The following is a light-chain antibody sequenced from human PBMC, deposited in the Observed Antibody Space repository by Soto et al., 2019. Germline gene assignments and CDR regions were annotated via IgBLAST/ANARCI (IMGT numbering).Light chain of an antibody. V-gene: IGKV2-28*01. CDR2: LGS. Sequence: DIVMTQSPLSLPVTPGEPASISCRSSQSLLHSNGYNYLDWYLQKPGQSPQLLIYLGSNRASGVPDRXSGXXXGTXXTXXXXXVXXXDVGVYYCMQALQTLFTFGPGTKVDIK. CDR3: MQALQTLFT. J-gene: IGKJ3*01. CDR1: QSLLHSNGYNY.